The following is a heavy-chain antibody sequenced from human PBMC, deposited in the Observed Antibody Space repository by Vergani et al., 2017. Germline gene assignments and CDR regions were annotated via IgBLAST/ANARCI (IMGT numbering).Heavy chain of an antibody. CDR2: INHSGST. CDR3: ARVEDYSSSWYSEYWYFDL. V-gene: IGHV4-34*01. J-gene: IGHJ2*01. CDR1: GGSFSGYY. Sequence: QVQLQQWGAGLLKPSETLSLTCAVYGGSFSGYYWSWIRQPPGKGVEWIGEINHSGSTNYNPSLKSRVTISVDTSKSQFSLKLSSVTAADTAVYYCARVEDYSSSWYSEYWYFDLWGRGTLVTVSS. D-gene: IGHD6-13*01.